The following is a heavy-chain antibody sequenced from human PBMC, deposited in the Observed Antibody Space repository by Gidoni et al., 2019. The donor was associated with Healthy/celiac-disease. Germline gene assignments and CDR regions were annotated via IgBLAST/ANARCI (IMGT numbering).Heavy chain of an antibody. CDR1: GVTVSSSC. V-gene: IGHV3-30*03. Sequence: QVQLLGSGGGVVQPGRSLRLSCAASGVTVSSSCMHWFRQALGKGLELVAVISYAGSNKYYADSLKGRSTISRDNSKNTLYLQMNSLRAEDTAVYYCARGYSYVDYWDQGTLVTVSS. J-gene: IGHJ4*02. CDR2: ISYAGSNK. CDR3: ARGYSYVDY. D-gene: IGHD5-18*01.